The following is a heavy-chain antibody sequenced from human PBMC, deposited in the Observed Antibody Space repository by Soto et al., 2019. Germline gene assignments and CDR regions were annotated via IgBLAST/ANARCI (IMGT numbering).Heavy chain of an antibody. V-gene: IGHV4-59*01. CDR2: IYYSGST. J-gene: IGHJ4*02. Sequence: PSETLSLTCTVSGGSISSYYWSWIRQPPGKGLEWIGYIYYSGSTNYNPSLKSRVTISVDTSKNQFSLKLSSVTAADTAVYYCARRQWETAPIDYWGQGTLVTVSS. D-gene: IGHD1-26*01. CDR3: ARRQWETAPIDY. CDR1: GGSISSYY.